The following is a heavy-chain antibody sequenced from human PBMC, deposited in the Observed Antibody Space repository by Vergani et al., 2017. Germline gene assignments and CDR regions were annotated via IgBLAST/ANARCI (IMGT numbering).Heavy chain of an antibody. CDR2: ISSSSSYI. CDR3: ARDDSSGYSHDY. CDR1: GFTFSSYS. Sequence: EVQLVESGGGLVQPGGSLRLSCAASGFTFSSYSMNWVRQAPGKGLEWVSSISSSSSYIYYADSVKGRFTISRDNAKNSLYLQMNSLRAEDTAVYYCARDDSSGYSHDYWGQGTLVTVSS. J-gene: IGHJ4*02. V-gene: IGHV3-21*01. D-gene: IGHD3-22*01.